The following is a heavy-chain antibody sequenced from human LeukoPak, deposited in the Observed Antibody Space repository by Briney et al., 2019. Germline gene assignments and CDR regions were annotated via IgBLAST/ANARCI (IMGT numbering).Heavy chain of an antibody. CDR2: ISWNSGSI. CDR1: GFTFDDYA. D-gene: IGHD6-19*01. J-gene: IGHJ4*02. CDR3: AKSPILSSGWYLDTCFDY. Sequence: GGSLRLSCAASGFTFDDYAMHWVRQAPGKGLEWVSGISWNSGSIGYADSVKGRFTISRDNAKNSLYLQMNSLRAEDTALYYCAKSPILSSGWYLDTCFDYWGQGTLVTVSS. V-gene: IGHV3-9*01.